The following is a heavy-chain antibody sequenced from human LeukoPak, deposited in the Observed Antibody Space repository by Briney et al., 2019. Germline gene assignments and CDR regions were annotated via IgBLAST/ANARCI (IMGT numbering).Heavy chain of an antibody. CDR1: GFTFSSYA. CDR3: AKDGGVLWFRELIQRIDAFDI. J-gene: IGHJ3*02. D-gene: IGHD3-10*01. CDR2: ISGRGGGT. Sequence: GGSLRRSCAASGFTFSSYAMSWVRQAPGKGLEWVSTISGRGGGTYYADSVKGRFTISRDNSKNTLYLQMNSLRAEDTAVYYCAKDGGVLWFRELIQRIDAFDIWGQGTMVTVSS. V-gene: IGHV3-23*01.